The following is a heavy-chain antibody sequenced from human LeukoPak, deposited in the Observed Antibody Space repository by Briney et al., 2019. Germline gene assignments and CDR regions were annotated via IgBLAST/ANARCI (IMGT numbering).Heavy chain of an antibody. CDR1: GGSISSGGYY. D-gene: IGHD5-12*01. CDR3: ARAPPPYSPYYYYYGMDV. J-gene: IGHJ6*04. V-gene: IGHV4-31*03. CDR2: IYYSGST. Sequence: SETLSLTCTVSGGSISSGGYYWRWIRQHPGKGLEWIEYIYYSGSTYYNPSLKSRVTISVDTSKNQFSLKLSSVTAADTAVYYCARAPPPYSPYYYYYGMDVWGKGTTVTVSS.